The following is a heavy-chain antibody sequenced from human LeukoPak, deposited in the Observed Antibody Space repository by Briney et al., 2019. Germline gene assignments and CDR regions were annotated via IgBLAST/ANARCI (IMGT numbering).Heavy chain of an antibody. CDR3: ARASYSSGWSDY. D-gene: IGHD6-19*01. CDR2: INPSGGST. J-gene: IGHJ4*02. V-gene: IGHV1-46*01. Sequence: ASVKVSCKASGYTFTSYYMHWVRQAPGQGLEWVGIINPSGGSTSYAQKFQGRVTMTRDTSISTAYMELSRLRSDDTAVYYCARASYSSGWSDYWGQGTLVTVSS. CDR1: GYTFTSYY.